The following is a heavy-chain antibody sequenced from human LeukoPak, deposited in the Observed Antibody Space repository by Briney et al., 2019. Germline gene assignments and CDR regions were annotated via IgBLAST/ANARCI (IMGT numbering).Heavy chain of an antibody. V-gene: IGHV3-21*01. CDR2: ISSSSSYI. CDR3: ARDPGGPYYYDSSGYLDY. CDR1: GFTFSSYS. Sequence: GGSLRLSCGASGFTFSSYSMNWVRQAPGKGLEWVSSISSSSSYIYYADSVKGRFTISRDNAKNSLYLQMNSLRAEDTAVYYCARDPGGPYYYDSSGYLDYWGQGTLVTVSS. J-gene: IGHJ4*02. D-gene: IGHD3-22*01.